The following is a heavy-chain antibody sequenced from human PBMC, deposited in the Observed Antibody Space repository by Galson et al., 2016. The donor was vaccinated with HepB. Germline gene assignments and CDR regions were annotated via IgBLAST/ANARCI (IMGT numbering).Heavy chain of an antibody. Sequence: SLRLSCAASGFTLNSFAMSWVRQAAGKGLEWVSGISGGPDGRTYYADSVKGRFTISRDNSKNTLYLQMTSLRAEDTAVYYCAKLWAPGLITGSTFFDSWGQGTLVTVSS. D-gene: IGHD1-7*01. V-gene: IGHV3-23*01. J-gene: IGHJ4*02. CDR2: ISGGPDGRT. CDR3: AKLWAPGLITGSTFFDS. CDR1: GFTLNSFA.